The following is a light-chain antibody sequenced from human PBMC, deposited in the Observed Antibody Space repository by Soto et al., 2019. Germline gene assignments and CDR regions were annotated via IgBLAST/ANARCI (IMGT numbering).Light chain of an antibody. CDR2: RAS. CDR1: QSVNSN. Sequence: EIVLSQYPGTLSLSPGERATLSCRASQSVNSNLAWYQQKPGQTPRLLLYRASTRATGIPARFSGSGSGTDFTLTISSLQPEDVAAYYCQKYNSAPLTFGGGTKVDIK. CDR3: QKYNSAPLT. J-gene: IGKJ4*01. V-gene: IGKV3-15*01.